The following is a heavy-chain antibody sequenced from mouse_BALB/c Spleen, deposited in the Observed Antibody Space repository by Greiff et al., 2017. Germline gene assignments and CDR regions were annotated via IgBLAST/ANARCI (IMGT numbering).Heavy chain of an antibody. V-gene: IGHV5-6-3*01. CDR3: ARGNGYYAMDY. J-gene: IGHJ4*01. Sequence: EVQVVESGGGLVQPGGSLKLSCAASGFTFSSYGMSWVRQTPDKRLELVATINSNGGSTYYPDSVKGRFTISRDNAKNTLYLQMSSLKSEDTAMYYCARGNGYYAMDYWGQGTSVTVSS. CDR1: GFTFSSYG. CDR2: INSNGGST.